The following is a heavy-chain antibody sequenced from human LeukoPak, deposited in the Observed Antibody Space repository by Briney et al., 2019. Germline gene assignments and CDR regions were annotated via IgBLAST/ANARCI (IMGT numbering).Heavy chain of an antibody. Sequence: SETLSLTCTVSGGSINNYYWSWIRRPPGKGLEWIGFIYYSGSTNYNPSLKSRVTISLGTSKNQFSLNLSSVTAADTAVYYCAARGDGYNNWYFDLWGRGTLVTVSS. D-gene: IGHD5-24*01. J-gene: IGHJ2*01. CDR2: IYYSGST. V-gene: IGHV4-59*01. CDR1: GGSINNYY. CDR3: AARGDGYNNWYFDL.